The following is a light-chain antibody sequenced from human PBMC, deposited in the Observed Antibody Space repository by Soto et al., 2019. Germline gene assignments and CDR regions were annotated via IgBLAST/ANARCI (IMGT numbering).Light chain of an antibody. V-gene: IGLV2-14*01. J-gene: IGLJ2*01. CDR3: CSYTSLSTVV. CDR1: SSDVGGYNH. Sequence: QSALTQPASVSGSPGQSITIPCTGTSSDVGGYNHVSWYQHSPGKAPKLILFAVSDRPSGVSHRFSGSKSGNTASLTISGLQADDEADYYCCSYTSLSTVVFGGGTKLTVL. CDR2: AVS.